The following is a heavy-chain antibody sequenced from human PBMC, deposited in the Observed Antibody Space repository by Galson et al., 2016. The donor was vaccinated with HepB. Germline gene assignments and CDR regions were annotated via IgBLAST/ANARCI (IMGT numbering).Heavy chain of an antibody. CDR2: ITWRSDGI. CDR1: GFTFQNNV. V-gene: IGHV3-9*01. D-gene: IGHD5-24*01. CDR3: IKESSHGGLDY. J-gene: IGHJ4*02. Sequence: SLRFSCAASGFTFQNNVMHWLRQGPGKGPEWVAGITWRSDGIGYADSVKGRFTISRDNAKNSLYLQMDSLRVDDTAFYYCIKESSHGGLDYWGRGTLVTVSS.